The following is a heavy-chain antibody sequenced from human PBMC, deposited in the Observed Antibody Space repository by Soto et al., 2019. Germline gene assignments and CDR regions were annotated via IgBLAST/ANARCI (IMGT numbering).Heavy chain of an antibody. CDR3: ARHKFYGDPYYFYY. V-gene: IGHV3-23*01. J-gene: IGHJ4*02. CDR1: GFTFSSYA. D-gene: IGHD4-17*01. Sequence: PGGSLRLSCAASGFTFSSYAMNWVRQAPGKGLEWVSVISGSADSTYYADSVKGRFTIARDNSRNTLYLQMNSLRAEDTAVYYCARHKFYGDPYYFYYWGQGTLVTVSS. CDR2: ISGSADST.